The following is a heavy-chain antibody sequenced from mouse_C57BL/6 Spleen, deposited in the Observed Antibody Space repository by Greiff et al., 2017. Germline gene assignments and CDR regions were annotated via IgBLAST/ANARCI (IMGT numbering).Heavy chain of an antibody. Sequence: EVQGVESGGDLVKPGGSLKLSCAASGFTFSSYGMSWVRQTPDKRLEWVATISSGGSYTYYPDSVKGRFTISRDNAKNTLYLQMSSLKSEDTAMYYCARQHYDYDDYYAMDYWGQGTSVTVSS. J-gene: IGHJ4*01. V-gene: IGHV5-6*01. D-gene: IGHD2-4*01. CDR2: ISSGGSYT. CDR3: ARQHYDYDDYYAMDY. CDR1: GFTFSSYG.